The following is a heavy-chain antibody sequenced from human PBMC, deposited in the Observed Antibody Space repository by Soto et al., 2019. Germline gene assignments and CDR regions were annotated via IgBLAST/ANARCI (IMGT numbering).Heavy chain of an antibody. CDR3: ARQRTSVVTQAYFDV. Sequence: KTSETLSLTCTVTGDSISSRSYYWGWIRQPPGKGLEWIGSIYYIGSTYNNPSLRSRVSMSIDTSKDQFSLKLKSVTAADTALYFCARQRTSVVTQAYFDVWGQGSMITV. J-gene: IGHJ4*02. CDR2: IYYIGST. D-gene: IGHD2-21*02. V-gene: IGHV4-39*01. CDR1: GDSISSRSYY.